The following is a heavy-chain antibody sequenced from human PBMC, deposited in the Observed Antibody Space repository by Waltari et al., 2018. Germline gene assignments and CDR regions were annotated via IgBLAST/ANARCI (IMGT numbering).Heavy chain of an antibody. Sequence: EVQLVASGGGLVKPGGSLRLSCAASGFTFSSYSMNWVRQAPGKGLEWVSCSMSSSSYRYYADAVKGRFTISRDNDKNSLYLQMNSLRAEETAGYYCARDRSVYPSGYMDDWGKGTTVTISS. V-gene: IGHV3-21*01. CDR3: ARDRSVYPSGYMDD. J-gene: IGHJ6*03. CDR1: GFTFSSYS. CDR2: SMSSSSYR.